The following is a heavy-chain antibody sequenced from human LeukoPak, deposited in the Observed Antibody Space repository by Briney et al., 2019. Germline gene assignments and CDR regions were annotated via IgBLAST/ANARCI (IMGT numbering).Heavy chain of an antibody. Sequence: ASVKVSCKVSGYTLTELSMHWVRQAPGKGLEWMGGFDPEDGETIYAQKFQGRVTMTEDTSTDTAYMELSSLRSEDTAVYYCATDLGATWNTADYWAREPWSPSPQ. V-gene: IGHV1-24*01. D-gene: IGHD1-26*01. CDR2: FDPEDGET. J-gene: IGHJ4*02. CDR1: GYTLTELS. CDR3: ATDLGATWNTADY.